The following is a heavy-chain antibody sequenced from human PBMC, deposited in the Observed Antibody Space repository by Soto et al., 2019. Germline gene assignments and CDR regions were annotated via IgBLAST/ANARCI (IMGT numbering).Heavy chain of an antibody. D-gene: IGHD3-22*01. V-gene: IGHV3-30*18. CDR2: ISYDGSTE. Sequence: QVQLVESGGGVVLPGRSLRLSCAASGFTFNDFAMHWVRQSPGKGLQWVAFISYDGSTEYYVDSVRGRFAISRDNSNDTMYLQMSGLRDEDTGVYYCENESYYESTRHSSEGDFDVWGQGTMVTVSS. CDR3: ENESYYESTRHSSEGDFDV. CDR1: GFTFNDFA. J-gene: IGHJ3*01.